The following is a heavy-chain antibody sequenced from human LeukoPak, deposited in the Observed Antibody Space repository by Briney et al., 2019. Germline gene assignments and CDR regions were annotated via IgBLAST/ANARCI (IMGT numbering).Heavy chain of an antibody. D-gene: IGHD6-13*01. V-gene: IGHV3-33*06. CDR1: GFTFRNHG. CDR2: IWYDGSDK. J-gene: IGHJ4*02. Sequence: GGSLRLSCAASGFTFRNHGMHWVRQAPGKGLEWVAVIWYDGSDKYYADSVTGRFTISRDNSKNTLQLQMNSLRAEDTAVYYCAKPREGSSSWYAAGWGQGTLVTVSS. CDR3: AKPREGSSSWYAAG.